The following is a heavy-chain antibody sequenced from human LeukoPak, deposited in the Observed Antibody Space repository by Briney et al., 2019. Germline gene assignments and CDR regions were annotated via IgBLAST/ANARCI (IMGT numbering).Heavy chain of an antibody. V-gene: IGHV4-59*01. J-gene: IGHJ6*02. D-gene: IGHD1/OR15-1a*01. CDR2: IYYSGST. CDR3: ARVPGTRYYYYGMDG. Sequence: MASETLSLTCTVSGCSISSYYWSWIRQPPGKGLEWIGYIYYSGSTNYNPSLKSRVTISVDTSKTQFSLKLSSVTAADTAVYYCARVPGTRYYYYGMDGWGQGTTVTVSS. CDR1: GCSISSYY.